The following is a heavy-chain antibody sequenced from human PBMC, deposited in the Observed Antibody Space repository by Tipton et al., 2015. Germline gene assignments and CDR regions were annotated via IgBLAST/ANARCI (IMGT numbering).Heavy chain of an antibody. Sequence: TLSLTCTVSDGSISSYYWSWIRQPPGKGLEWIGYISYTGNTHYNTSLKSRVTISLDTSKNQFSLTVNSVTAADTAVYYCARDLEHGMDVWGQGTTVTVSS. CDR3: ARDLEHGMDV. CDR1: DGSISSYY. CDR2: ISYTGNT. D-gene: IGHD5-24*01. J-gene: IGHJ6*02. V-gene: IGHV4-59*01.